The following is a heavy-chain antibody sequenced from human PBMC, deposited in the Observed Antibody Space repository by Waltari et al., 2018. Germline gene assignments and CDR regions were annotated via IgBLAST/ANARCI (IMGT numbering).Heavy chain of an antibody. Sequence: QVQLQESGPGLVKPSETLSLTCTVSGGSISSYYWSWIRQPPGKGLEWIGYIYYSGSTNYNPSLKSRVTISVDTSKNQFSLKLSSVTAADTAVYYCARWRHDYGGNFDYWGQGTLVTVSS. CDR1: GGSISSYY. CDR2: IYYSGST. V-gene: IGHV4-59*01. J-gene: IGHJ4*02. D-gene: IGHD4-17*01. CDR3: ARWRHDYGGNFDY.